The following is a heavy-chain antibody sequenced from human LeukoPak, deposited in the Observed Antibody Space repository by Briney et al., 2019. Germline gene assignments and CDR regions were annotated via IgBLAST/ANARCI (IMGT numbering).Heavy chain of an antibody. CDR1: GFTFSSYA. CDR2: ISGSGGGT. J-gene: IGHJ4*02. V-gene: IGHV3-23*01. CDR3: AKGVSSSWTFDY. Sequence: GGSLRLPCAASGFTFSSYAMSWVRQAPGKGLEWVSTISGSGGGTFYADSVKGRFTISRDNSKNTLYLQMNSLRAEDTAVYYCAKGVSSSWTFDYWGQGTLVTVSS. D-gene: IGHD6-13*01.